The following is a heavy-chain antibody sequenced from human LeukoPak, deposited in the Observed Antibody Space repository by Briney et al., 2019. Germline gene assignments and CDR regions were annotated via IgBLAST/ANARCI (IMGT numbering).Heavy chain of an antibody. D-gene: IGHD3-10*01. CDR1: EFTFSSYA. CDR2: ISGSGGST. CDR3: AKERCHGSGTYYFDY. Sequence: GGSLRLSCAASEFTFSSYAMSWVRQAPGKGLEWVSAISGSGGSTYYADSVKGRFTISRDNSKNTLYLQMNSLRAEDTAVYYCAKERCHGSGTYYFDYWGQGTLVTVSS. V-gene: IGHV3-23*01. J-gene: IGHJ4*02.